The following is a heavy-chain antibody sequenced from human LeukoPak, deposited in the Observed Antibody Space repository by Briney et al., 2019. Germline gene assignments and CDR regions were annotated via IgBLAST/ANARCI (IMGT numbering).Heavy chain of an antibody. D-gene: IGHD6-13*01. V-gene: IGHV3-33*01. J-gene: IGHJ4*02. CDR3: ARDIAAAGTRSLDY. Sequence: GRSLRLSCVASGFTFSSYGMHWVRQAPGKGLEWVAVIWYDGSNKYYADSVKGRFSISRDNSKNTLYLQMNSLRAEDTAVYSCARDIAAAGTRSLDYWGQGTLVTVSS. CDR2: IWYDGSNK. CDR1: GFTFSSYG.